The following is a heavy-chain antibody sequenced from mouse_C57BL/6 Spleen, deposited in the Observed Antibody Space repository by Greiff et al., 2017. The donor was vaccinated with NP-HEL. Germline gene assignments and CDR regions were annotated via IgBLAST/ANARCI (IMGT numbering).Heavy chain of an antibody. D-gene: IGHD2-2*01. Sequence: LQQSGPELVKPGASVKISCKASGYSFTDYNMNWVKQSNGKSLEWIGVINTNYGTTSYNQKFKGKATLTVDPYSSTAYIQLNILTSEDSAVYYCARVVTTGYYFDYWGQGTTLTVSS. J-gene: IGHJ2*01. CDR2: INTNYGTT. CDR1: GYSFTDYN. CDR3: ARVVTTGYYFDY. V-gene: IGHV1-39*01.